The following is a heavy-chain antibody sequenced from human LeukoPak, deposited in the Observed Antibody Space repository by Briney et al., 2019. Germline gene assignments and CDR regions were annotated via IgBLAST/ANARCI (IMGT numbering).Heavy chain of an antibody. CDR2: IYYGGST. V-gene: IGHV4-39*07. Sequence: SETLSLTCTVSGGSISSSSYYWGWIRQPPEKGLEWIGSIYYGGSTYYNPSLKSRVTISVDTSKNQFSLKLSSVTAADTAVYYCARTPPERWLQKFDYWGQGTLVTVSS. CDR3: ARTPPERWLQKFDY. CDR1: GGSISSSSYY. D-gene: IGHD5-24*01. J-gene: IGHJ4*02.